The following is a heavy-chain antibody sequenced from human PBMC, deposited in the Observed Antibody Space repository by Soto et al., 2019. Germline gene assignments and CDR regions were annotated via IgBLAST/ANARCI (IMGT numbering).Heavy chain of an antibody. D-gene: IGHD4-17*01. CDR1: GGSISGGVGGLYY. V-gene: IGHV4-30-4*01. Sequence: QLQLREPGPGLVKPSETLSLTCTVSGGSISGGVGGLYYWSWIREPPGKGVEWIGYIYDSGSTYYNPSLKSRVTISVDTSKNQYSLRLSSVTAADTAVYYSARGVIALTTGWYFDLWGRGTLVTVSS. CDR3: ARGVIALTTGWYFDL. J-gene: IGHJ2*01. CDR2: IYDSGST.